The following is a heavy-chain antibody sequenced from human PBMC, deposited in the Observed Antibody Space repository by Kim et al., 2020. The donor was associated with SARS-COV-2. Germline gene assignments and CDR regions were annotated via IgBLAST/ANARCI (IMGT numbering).Heavy chain of an antibody. CDR2: ISAYNGNT. Sequence: ASVKVSCKASGYTFTSYGISWVRQAPGQGLEWMGWISAYNGNTNYAQKLQGRVTMTTDTSTSTAYMELRSLRSDDTAVYYCARVPINDILTGYFDYWGQGTLVTVSS. V-gene: IGHV1-18*01. CDR3: ARVPINDILTGYFDY. CDR1: GYTFTSYG. J-gene: IGHJ4*02. D-gene: IGHD3-9*01.